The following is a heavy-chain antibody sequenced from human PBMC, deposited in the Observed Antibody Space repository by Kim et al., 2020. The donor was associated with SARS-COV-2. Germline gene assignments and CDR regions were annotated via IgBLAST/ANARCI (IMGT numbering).Heavy chain of an antibody. CDR3: VKDFQSVHYYYVMDV. V-gene: IGHV3-30*18. Sequence: GGSLRLSCVASGFAFNMYGMHWVRQAPGQGLEWVSVITDDGNSQSYVDSVKGRFTVSRDNSKNLLYLQMTSLRAEDTAVYYCVKDFQSVHYYYVMDVWV. J-gene: IGHJ6*02. D-gene: IGHD4-17*01. CDR2: ITDDGNSQ. CDR1: GFAFNMYG.